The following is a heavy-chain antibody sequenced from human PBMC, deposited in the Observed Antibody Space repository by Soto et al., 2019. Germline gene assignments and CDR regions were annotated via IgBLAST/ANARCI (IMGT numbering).Heavy chain of an antibody. D-gene: IGHD6-19*01. CDR1: GFTSSSYG. V-gene: IGHV3-30*18. CDR2: ISFDGSNK. Sequence: GGSLRLSCAASGFTSSSYGMHWVRQAPGKGLEWVAVISFDGSNKYYADSVKGRFTISRDNSKNTLYLQMNSLRAEDTAVYYCAKSSGSGCHPTRPDSYGMHVWGQGTTVTVSS. CDR3: AKSSGSGCHPTRPDSYGMHV. J-gene: IGHJ6*02.